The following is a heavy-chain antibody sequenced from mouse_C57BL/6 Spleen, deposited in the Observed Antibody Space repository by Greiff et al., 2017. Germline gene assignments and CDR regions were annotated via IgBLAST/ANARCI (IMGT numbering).Heavy chain of an antibody. CDR3: ARWDGYSSWFAY. CDR2: ISGGGGNT. CDR1: GFTFSSYT. V-gene: IGHV5-9*01. J-gene: IGHJ3*01. Sequence: EVQLVESGGGLVKPGGSLKLSCAASGFTFSSYTMSWVRQTPEKRLEWVATISGGGGNTYYPDSVKGRFTISRDNAKNTLYLQMSSLRSEDTALYYCARWDGYSSWFAYWGQGTLVTVSA. D-gene: IGHD2-3*01.